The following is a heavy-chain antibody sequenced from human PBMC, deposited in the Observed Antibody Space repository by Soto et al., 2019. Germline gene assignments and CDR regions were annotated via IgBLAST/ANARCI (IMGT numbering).Heavy chain of an antibody. CDR3: ARGEQYSGRIFDY. V-gene: IGHV6-1*01. CDR2: TYYRSKWYY. Sequence: QTLSLTCAITGDSVSSNSAGWSWVRQSPSRGLEWLGRTYYRSKWYYEYAVSVRGRITINPDTSKNQYSLQLNSVTPEDTAVYFCARGEQYSGRIFDYWGQGTLVTAPQ. D-gene: IGHD1-26*01. J-gene: IGHJ4*01. CDR1: GDSVSSNSAG.